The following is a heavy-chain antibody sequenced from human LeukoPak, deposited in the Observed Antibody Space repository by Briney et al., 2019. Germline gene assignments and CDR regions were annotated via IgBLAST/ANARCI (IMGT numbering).Heavy chain of an antibody. D-gene: IGHD7-27*01. CDR3: ARGNWGKYNWFDP. J-gene: IGHJ5*02. CDR1: GYTFTGYY. V-gene: IGHV1-2*02. Sequence: XSVKVSCKASGYTFTGYYMHWVRQAPGQGLEWMGWINPNSGGTNYAQKFQGRVTMTRDTSISTAYMELSRLRSDDTAVYYCARGNWGKYNWFDPWGQGTLVTVSS. CDR2: INPNSGGT.